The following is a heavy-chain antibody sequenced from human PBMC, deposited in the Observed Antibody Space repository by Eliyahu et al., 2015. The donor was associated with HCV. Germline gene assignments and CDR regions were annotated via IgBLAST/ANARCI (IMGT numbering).Heavy chain of an antibody. D-gene: IGHD6-13*01. V-gene: IGHV4-34*01. CDR3: ARGRGWSSSWYPRNFDY. CDR2: INHSGST. J-gene: IGHJ4*02. CDR1: VGSFSGYY. Sequence: QVQLXQWGAGLLKPXETLSLTCXVYVGSFSGYYWXWXRQPPGKGLEWXGEINHSGSTNYNPSLKSRVTISXDTSKNQFSLKLSSVTAADTAVYYCARGRGWSSSWYPRNFDYWGQGTLVTVSS.